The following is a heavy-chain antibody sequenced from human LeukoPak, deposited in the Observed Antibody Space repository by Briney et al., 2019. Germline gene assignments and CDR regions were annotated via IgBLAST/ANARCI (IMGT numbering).Heavy chain of an antibody. CDR1: GGSFSGYY. CDR3: ARAWELLPWFDP. V-gene: IGHV4-34*01. CDR2: INHSGST. Sequence: PSETLSLTCAVYGGSFSGYYWSWIRQPPGKGLEWIGEINHSGSTNYNPSLKSRVTISVDTSKNQFSLKLSSVTAADTAVYYCARAWELLPWFDPWGQGTLVTVSS. D-gene: IGHD1-26*01. J-gene: IGHJ5*02.